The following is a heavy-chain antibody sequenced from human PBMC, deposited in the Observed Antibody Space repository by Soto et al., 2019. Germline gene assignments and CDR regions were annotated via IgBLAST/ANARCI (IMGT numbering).Heavy chain of an antibody. V-gene: IGHV1-69*13. CDR1: GGTFSSYA. J-gene: IGHJ6*02. CDR3: ARDQVFGSGYVIPNNGYYYYGMDV. CDR2: IIPIFGTA. Sequence: SVKVSCKASGGTFSSYAISWVRQAPGQGLEWMGGIIPIFGTANYAQKFQGRVTITADESTSTAYMELSSLRSEDTAVYYCARDQVFGSGYVIPNNGYYYYGMDVWGQGTTVTVSS. D-gene: IGHD5-12*01.